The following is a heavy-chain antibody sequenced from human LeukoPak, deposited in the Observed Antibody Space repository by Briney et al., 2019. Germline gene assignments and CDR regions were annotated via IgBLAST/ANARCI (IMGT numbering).Heavy chain of an antibody. D-gene: IGHD2-2*01. J-gene: IGHJ6*02. V-gene: IGHV1-18*01. CDR2: ISAYNGNT. Sequence: GASVKVSCKASGYTFTSYGISWVRQAPGQGLEWMGWISAYNGNTNYAQKPQGRVTMTTDTSTSTAYMELSSLRSEDTAVYYCAREIIVVVPAAYYYYYGMDVWGQGTTVTVSS. CDR3: AREIIVVVPAAYYYYYGMDV. CDR1: GYTFTSYG.